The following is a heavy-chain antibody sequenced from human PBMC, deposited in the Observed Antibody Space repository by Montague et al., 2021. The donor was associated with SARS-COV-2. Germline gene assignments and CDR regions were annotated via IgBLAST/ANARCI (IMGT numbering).Heavy chain of an antibody. V-gene: IGHV4-31*02. J-gene: IGHJ6*02. Sequence: IYYSGSTYYNPSLNSRVTISVDTSKNQFSLKLSSVTAAYTGVYYGAREGGLRYFDWLLRSDYYYYGMDVWGQGTTVTVS. CDR2: IYYSGST. CDR3: AREGGLRYFDWLLRSDYYYYGMDV. D-gene: IGHD3-9*01.